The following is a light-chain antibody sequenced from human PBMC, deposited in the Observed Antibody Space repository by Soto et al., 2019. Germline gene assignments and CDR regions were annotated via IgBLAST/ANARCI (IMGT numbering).Light chain of an antibody. CDR2: KAS. V-gene: IGKV1-5*03. CDR3: QHYNSYSEA. CDR1: QSIRND. J-gene: IGKJ1*01. Sequence: DIKMSQSPSSLSSSVGDRVTLTYWASQSIRNDLGWYQQKPGKAPKLLIYKASTLKSGVPSRCSGSGSGTEFTLTISSLQPDDFATYYCQHYNSYSEAFGQGTNVDIK.